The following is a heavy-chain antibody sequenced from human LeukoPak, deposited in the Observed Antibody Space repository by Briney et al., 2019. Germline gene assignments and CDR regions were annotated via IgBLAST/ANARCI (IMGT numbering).Heavy chain of an antibody. CDR2: ISAYNGNT. Sequence: ASVKVSCKASGYTFTSYGISWVRQAPGQGLEWMGWISAYNGNTNYAQKLQGRVTMTTDTSTSTAYMELRSLRSDDTAVYSCARDRPFGSSWYKIGDYWGQGTLVTVSS. D-gene: IGHD6-13*01. J-gene: IGHJ4*02. CDR1: GYTFTSYG. V-gene: IGHV1-18*01. CDR3: ARDRPFGSSWYKIGDY.